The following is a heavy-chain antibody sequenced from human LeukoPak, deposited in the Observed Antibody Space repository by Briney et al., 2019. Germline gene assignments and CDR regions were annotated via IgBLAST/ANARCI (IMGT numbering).Heavy chain of an antibody. CDR1: GYTFTSYA. CDR2: INAGNGNT. CDR3: ARGSIAAAAGHFDY. J-gene: IGHJ4*02. Sequence: RASVKVSCKASGYTFTSYAMHWVRQAPGQRPEWMGWINAGNGNTKYSQKFQGRVTITADKSTSTAYMELSSLRSEDTAVYYCARGSIAAAAGHFDYWGQGTLVTVSS. D-gene: IGHD6-13*01. V-gene: IGHV1-3*01.